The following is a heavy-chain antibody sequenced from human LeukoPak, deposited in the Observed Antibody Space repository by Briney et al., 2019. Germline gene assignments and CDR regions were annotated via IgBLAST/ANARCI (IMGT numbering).Heavy chain of an antibody. Sequence: GGSLRLSCAASGFTFSSSWMSWVRQAPGKGLEWVANIKQDGSEKSYVESVRGRFTISRDNAKNSLYLQLNSLRAEDTALYYCARDNPPDYWDQGTLVTVSS. CDR1: GFTFSSSW. J-gene: IGHJ4*02. CDR2: IKQDGSEK. V-gene: IGHV3-7*03. CDR3: ARDNPPDY.